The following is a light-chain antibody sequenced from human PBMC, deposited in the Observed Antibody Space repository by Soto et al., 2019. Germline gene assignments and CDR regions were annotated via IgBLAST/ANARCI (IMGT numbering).Light chain of an antibody. Sequence: DVQMTQSPSSLSAPVGDRFTITCRASQSISNYLAWYQQKPGKVPELLIYDASTLQSGVPSRFSGSGSGTDFTLTISSLQPEDVATYYCQKYNSAPLTFGGGTKVDI. J-gene: IGKJ4*01. CDR1: QSISNY. CDR3: QKYNSAPLT. V-gene: IGKV1-27*01. CDR2: DAS.